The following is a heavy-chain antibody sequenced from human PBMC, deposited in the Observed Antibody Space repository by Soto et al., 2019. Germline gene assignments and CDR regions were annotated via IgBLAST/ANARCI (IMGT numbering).Heavy chain of an antibody. V-gene: IGHV3-23*01. CDR3: AKMVGMDTWAYSFDY. CDR2: IYGGGNGP. J-gene: IGHJ4*02. CDR1: GFTFSDFA. D-gene: IGHD5-18*01. Sequence: EVQVLESGGGLVQPGGSLRLSCAATGFTFSDFAMSWVRQAPGKGLEWVSRIYGGGNGPHYADSVKGRVTISRDNSKNTLYLQMNSLRAEDTAVYYCAKMVGMDTWAYSFDYWGQGTLVTVSS.